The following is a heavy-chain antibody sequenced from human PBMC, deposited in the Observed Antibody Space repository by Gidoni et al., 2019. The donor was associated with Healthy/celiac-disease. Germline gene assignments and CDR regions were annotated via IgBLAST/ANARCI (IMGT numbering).Heavy chain of an antibody. CDR2: ISYDGSNK. CDR1: GFTFSSYA. D-gene: IGHD3-22*01. CDR3: ARAPSSNYYDSSGYYLDY. J-gene: IGHJ4*02. V-gene: IGHV3-30-3*01. Sequence: QVQLVESGGGVVQPGRSLRLSCAASGFTFSSYAMHWVRQAPGKGLEWVAVISYDGSNKYYADSVKGRFTISRDNSKNTLYLQMNSLRAEDTAVYYCARAPSSNYYDSSGYYLDYWGQGTLVTVSS.